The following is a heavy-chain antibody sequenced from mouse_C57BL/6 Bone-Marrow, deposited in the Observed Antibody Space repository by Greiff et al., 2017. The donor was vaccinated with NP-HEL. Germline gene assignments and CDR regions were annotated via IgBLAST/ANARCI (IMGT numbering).Heavy chain of an antibody. CDR1: GYTFTSYW. J-gene: IGHJ1*03. Sequence: QVQLQQSGAELVKPGASVKLSCKASGYTFTSYWMHWVKQRPGQGLEWIGMIHPNSGSTNYNEKFKSKATLTVDKSSSTAYMQLSSLTSEDSAVYYCATYGSSYCWYFDVWGTGTTVTVSS. V-gene: IGHV1-64*01. CDR2: IHPNSGST. D-gene: IGHD1-1*01. CDR3: ATYGSSYCWYFDV.